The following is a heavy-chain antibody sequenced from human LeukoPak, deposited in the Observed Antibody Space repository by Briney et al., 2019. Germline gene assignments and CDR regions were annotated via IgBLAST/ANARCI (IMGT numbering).Heavy chain of an antibody. V-gene: IGHV1-8*01. D-gene: IGHD1-1*01. CDR1: GYTFTNLD. CDR2: MSPNSGDT. J-gene: IGHJ4*02. Sequence: ASVKVSCKTSGYTFTNLDINWLRQAPGQGLEWMGWMSPNSGDTGYAQKFQGRISMTRDIFKSTAYMELSSLRSEDTAFYYCASNPPNTGDFYYWGLGTLVTVSS. CDR3: ASNPPNTGDFYY.